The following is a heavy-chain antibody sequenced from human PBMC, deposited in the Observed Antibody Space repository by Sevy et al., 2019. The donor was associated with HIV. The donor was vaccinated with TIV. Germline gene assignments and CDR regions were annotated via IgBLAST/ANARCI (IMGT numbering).Heavy chain of an antibody. CDR3: AREERSGTTTSFDY. CDR1: GFTFSDYG. D-gene: IGHD1-7*01. CDR2: IWSDGSNK. J-gene: IGHJ4*02. V-gene: IGHV3-33*01. Sequence: GGSLRLSCAASGFTFSDYGMHWVRQAPGKGLEWVAVIWSDGSNKYYGDSVKGRFTISRDSSKNTLFLQMNSLRVDDTAVNYWAREERSGTTTSFDYWGEGALVTVSS.